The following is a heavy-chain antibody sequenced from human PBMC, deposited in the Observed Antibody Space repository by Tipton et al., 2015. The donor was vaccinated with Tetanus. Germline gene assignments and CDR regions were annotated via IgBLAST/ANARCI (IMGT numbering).Heavy chain of an antibody. V-gene: IGHV4-34*01. CDR2: IDHRGST. CDR3: ARWETVTTKNNY. Sequence: LRLSCAVFGGSFSGYYWNWIRQPPGKGLEWIGQIDHRGSTSYNPSLKSRVTISVDTAKNQFSRNLSSVTAADTAVYYCARWETVTTKNNYWGQGTLVTVSS. J-gene: IGHJ4*02. D-gene: IGHD4-17*01. CDR1: GGSFSGYY.